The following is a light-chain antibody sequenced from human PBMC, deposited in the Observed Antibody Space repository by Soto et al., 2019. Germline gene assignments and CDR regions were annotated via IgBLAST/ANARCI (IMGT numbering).Light chain of an antibody. J-gene: IGKJ3*01. V-gene: IGKV3-11*01. CDR3: QQRSNWTFN. CDR2: DAS. Sequence: EIVLTQSPATLSLSPGERATLSCRASQSVSSYLAWYQQKPGQAPRLLIYDASNMATGIPARFSVSGSGTDFTLTISSLEPEDVAVYYCQQRSNWTFNFGPGTKVDIK. CDR1: QSVSSY.